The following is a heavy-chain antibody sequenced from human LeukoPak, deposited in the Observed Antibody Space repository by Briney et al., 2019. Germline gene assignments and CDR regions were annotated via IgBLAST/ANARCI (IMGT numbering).Heavy chain of an antibody. D-gene: IGHD3-22*01. Sequence: QSGGSLRLSCVASGLSFSSYWMAWVRQAPGKGLEWVANIQYDGTHKFYADSVKGRFTISRDNAKNSLFLEMNSLRADDTAVYFCASSHDSSGNDWGQGTLVTVSS. CDR1: GLSFSSYW. CDR3: ASSHDSSGND. V-gene: IGHV3-7*01. CDR2: IQYDGTHK. J-gene: IGHJ4*02.